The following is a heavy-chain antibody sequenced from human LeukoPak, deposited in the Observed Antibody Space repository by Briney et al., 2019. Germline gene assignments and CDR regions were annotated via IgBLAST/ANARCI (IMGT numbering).Heavy chain of an antibody. J-gene: IGHJ3*02. Sequence: GGSLRLSCAASGFTFSSYAMSWVRQAPGKGLEWVSGISGSGGSTYYADSVKGRFTISRDNSKNTLYLQMNSLRAEDTAVYYCAKGLIMITFGGVIVDAFDIWGQGTMVTVSS. V-gene: IGHV3-23*01. CDR1: GFTFSSYA. D-gene: IGHD3-16*02. CDR3: AKGLIMITFGGVIVDAFDI. CDR2: ISGSGGST.